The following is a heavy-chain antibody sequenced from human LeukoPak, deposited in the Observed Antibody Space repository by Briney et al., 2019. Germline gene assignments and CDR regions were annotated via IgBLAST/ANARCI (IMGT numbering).Heavy chain of an antibody. D-gene: IGHD2-15*01. CDR1: GITFSTYA. CDR2: ISGSGTST. V-gene: IGHV3-23*01. CDR3: AKSKYCSGGSCYPKQLNFDY. Sequence: GGSLRLSCAASGITFSTYAMSWVRQAPGKGLEWVSAISGSGTSTYHADSVKGRFTISRDNSKNTLYLQMNSLRAEDTAVYYCAKSKYCSGGSCYPKQLNFDYWGQGTLVTVSS. J-gene: IGHJ4*02.